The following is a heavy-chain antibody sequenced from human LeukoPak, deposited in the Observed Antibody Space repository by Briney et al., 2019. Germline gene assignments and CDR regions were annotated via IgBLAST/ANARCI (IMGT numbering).Heavy chain of an antibody. Sequence: ASVKVSCKASGYTFTGYYMHWVRQAPGQGFEWMGWINPNSGGTNYAQKFQGRVTMTRDTSISTAYMELSRLRSDDTAVYYCARVGNYDFWSGYSNWFDPWGQGTLVTVSS. CDR2: INPNSGGT. J-gene: IGHJ5*02. CDR1: GYTFTGYY. CDR3: ARVGNYDFWSGYSNWFDP. D-gene: IGHD3-3*01. V-gene: IGHV1-2*02.